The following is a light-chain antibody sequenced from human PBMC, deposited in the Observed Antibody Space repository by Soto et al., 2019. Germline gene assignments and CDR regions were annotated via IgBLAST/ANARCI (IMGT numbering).Light chain of an antibody. CDR2: GAS. Sequence: EIVMTQSPATLSVSPGERATVSCRASQSVSSNLAWYQQKPGQAPRLLIYGASNRPTGIPSRFSGSGSGTEFTLTIGSLQSEDFAVYYCQQYNNWPLTFGQGTKLEIK. J-gene: IGKJ2*01. CDR3: QQYNNWPLT. V-gene: IGKV3-15*01. CDR1: QSVSSN.